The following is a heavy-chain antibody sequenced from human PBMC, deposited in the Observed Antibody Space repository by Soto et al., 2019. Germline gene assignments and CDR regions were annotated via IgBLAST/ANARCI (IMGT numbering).Heavy chain of an antibody. CDR3: ARDLYSSGWETFHYFDY. V-gene: IGHV3-33*01. D-gene: IGHD6-19*01. J-gene: IGHJ4*02. CDR2: IWYDGSNK. Sequence: GGSLRLSCAASGFPFSSYGMHWVRQAPGKGLEWVSVIWYDGSNKYYADSVKGRFTISRDNAKNSLYLQMNSLRAEDTAVYYCARDLYSSGWETFHYFDYWGQGTLVTVSS. CDR1: GFPFSSYG.